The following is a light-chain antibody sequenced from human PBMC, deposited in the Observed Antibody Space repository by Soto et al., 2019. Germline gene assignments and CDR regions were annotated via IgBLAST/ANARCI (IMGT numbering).Light chain of an antibody. CDR3: QQYYDWPPWT. CDR1: QSVSSN. Sequence: EIVMTQSPATLSVSPGGRATLSCRASQSVSSNLAWYQQKPGQGPRLLIYGASTRAAGIPARFSGSGYGTEFTLTISSLQSEDIAVYYCQQYYDWPPWTFGQGTKVEI. J-gene: IGKJ1*01. V-gene: IGKV3-15*01. CDR2: GAS.